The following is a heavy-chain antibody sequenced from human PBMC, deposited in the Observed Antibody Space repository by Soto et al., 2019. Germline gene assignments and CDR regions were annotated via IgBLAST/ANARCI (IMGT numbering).Heavy chain of an antibody. J-gene: IGHJ3*01. CDR3: AKAKWLVVGSFDV. CDR2: ISVSGGNT. D-gene: IGHD6-19*01. CDR1: GFTFSSYA. Sequence: QLLESGGGLVQPGGSLRLSCAASGFTFSSYAMYWVRQAPGKGLEWVSGISVSGGNTYYADSVEGRFTISRDNSKNGLYLQMNSLRAEDTAVYYCAKAKWLVVGSFDVWGQGTVVTVSS. V-gene: IGHV3-23*01.